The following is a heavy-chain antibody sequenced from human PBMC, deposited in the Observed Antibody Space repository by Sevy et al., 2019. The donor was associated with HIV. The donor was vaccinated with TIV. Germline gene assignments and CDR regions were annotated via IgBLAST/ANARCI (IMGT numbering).Heavy chain of an antibody. Sequence: GGSLRLSCAASGFTFSSYAMSWVRQAPGKGLEWVSAISGSGGSTYYADSVKGRFTISRDNSKNTLYLQMNSLGAEDTAVYYCAKVGGGPHGDYGGGFDYWGQGTLVTVSS. V-gene: IGHV3-23*01. D-gene: IGHD4-17*01. CDR1: GFTFSSYA. CDR3: AKVGGGPHGDYGGGFDY. CDR2: ISGSGGST. J-gene: IGHJ4*02.